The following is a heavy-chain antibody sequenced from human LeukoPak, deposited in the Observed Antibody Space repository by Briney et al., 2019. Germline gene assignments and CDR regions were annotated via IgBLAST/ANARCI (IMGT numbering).Heavy chain of an antibody. D-gene: IGHD5-18*01. J-gene: IGHJ3*02. V-gene: IGHV4-30-4*08. CDR1: GGSISSGDYY. CDR3: ARVRNTAMVPDAFDI. CDR2: IYYSGST. Sequence: SETLSLTCTVSGGSISSGDYYWSWIRQPTGKSLEWIGYIYYSGSTYYNPSLKSRVTITVDTSKNQFSLKLSSVTAADTAVYYCARVRNTAMVPDAFDIWGQGTMVTVSS.